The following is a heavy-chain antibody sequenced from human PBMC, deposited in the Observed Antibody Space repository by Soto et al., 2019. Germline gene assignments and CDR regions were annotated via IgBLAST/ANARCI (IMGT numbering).Heavy chain of an antibody. Sequence: ASVKVSCKVSGYTLTELSMHWVRQAPGKGLEWMGGFDPEDGETIYAQKFQGRVTMTEDTSTDTAYMELSSLRSEDTAVYYCGTASSPTAIPTPTYYGMDVWGQGTTVTVSS. CDR2: FDPEDGET. J-gene: IGHJ6*02. CDR1: GYTLTELS. CDR3: GTASSPTAIPTPTYYGMDV. D-gene: IGHD5-18*01. V-gene: IGHV1-24*01.